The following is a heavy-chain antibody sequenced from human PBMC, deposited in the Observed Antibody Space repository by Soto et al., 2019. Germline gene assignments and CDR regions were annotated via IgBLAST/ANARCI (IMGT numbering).Heavy chain of an antibody. V-gene: IGHV3-33*01. CDR3: ARRMGVIEAFDI. Sequence: GGSLRLSCAASGFTFSSYGMHWVRQAPGKGLEWVAVIWYDGSNKYYADSVKGRFTISRDNSKNTLYLQMNSLRAEDTAVYYCARRMGVIEAFDIWGQGTMVTVS. CDR1: GFTFSSYG. D-gene: IGHD3-16*01. CDR2: IWYDGSNK. J-gene: IGHJ3*02.